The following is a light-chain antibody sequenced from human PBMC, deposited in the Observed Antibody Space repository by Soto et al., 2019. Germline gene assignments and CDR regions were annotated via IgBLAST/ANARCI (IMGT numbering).Light chain of an antibody. CDR2: EVS. J-gene: IGLJ1*01. V-gene: IGLV2-23*02. CDR3: CSYAGSSALLL. Sequence: QSVLTQPASVSGSPGQSITISCTGTSSDVGSYNLVSWYQQHPGKAPKLMIYEVSKRPSGVSNRFSGSKSGNTASLTISGLQAEDEADYYCCSYAGSSALLLFGTGTKVTVL. CDR1: SSDVGSYNL.